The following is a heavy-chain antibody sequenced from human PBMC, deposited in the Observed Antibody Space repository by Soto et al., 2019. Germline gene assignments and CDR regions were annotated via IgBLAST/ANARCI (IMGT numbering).Heavy chain of an antibody. CDR2: ISGSGGST. CDR1: GFTFSSYA. V-gene: IGHV3-23*01. J-gene: IGHJ6*02. D-gene: IGHD3-9*01. Sequence: GGSLRLSCAASGFTFSSYAMSWVRQAPGKGLEWVSAISGSGGSTYYADSVKGRFTISRDNSKNTLYLQMNSLRAEDTAVYYCAKDLTYYYYYGMDVWGQGTTVTVSS. CDR3: AKDLTYYYYYGMDV.